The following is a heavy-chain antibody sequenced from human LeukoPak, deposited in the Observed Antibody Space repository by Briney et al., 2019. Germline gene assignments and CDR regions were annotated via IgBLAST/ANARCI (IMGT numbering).Heavy chain of an antibody. J-gene: IGHJ5*02. CDR3: ARRKRSGCSSTSCLLNWFDP. CDR2: INHSGST. Sequence: SETLSLTCAVYGGSFSGYYWSWIRQPPGKGLEWIGEINHSGSTNYNPSLKSRVTISVDTSKNQFSLRLSSVTAADTAVYYCARRKRSGCSSTSCLLNWFDPWAREPWSPSPQ. D-gene: IGHD2-2*01. V-gene: IGHV4-34*01. CDR1: GGSFSGYY.